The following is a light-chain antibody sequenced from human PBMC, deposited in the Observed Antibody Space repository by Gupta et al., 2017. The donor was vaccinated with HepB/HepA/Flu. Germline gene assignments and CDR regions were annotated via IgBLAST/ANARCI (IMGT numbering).Light chain of an antibody. CDR3: QHRSNWPDD. CDR2: DAS. CDR1: QSISSY. J-gene: IGKJ2*01. V-gene: IGKV3-11*01. Sequence: EIVVTQPPVTLSLSPGERATLSCRASQSISSYLAWYQQKPGQAPRLLIYDASNRATGLPARFSGSGSGTDFTLTVSSLEPEDFAVYYCQHRSNWPDDFGQRTKLEIK.